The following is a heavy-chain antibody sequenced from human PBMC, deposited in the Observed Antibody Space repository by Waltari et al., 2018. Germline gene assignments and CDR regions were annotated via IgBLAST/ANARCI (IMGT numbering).Heavy chain of an antibody. D-gene: IGHD3-10*01. CDR1: GSPFTKAW. CDR3: ATDYGDFLGV. CDR2: IKSEGDGGTR. Sequence: EVQVVESGGGLVKPGGSLRLSGVVSGSPFTKAWMSWVRQAPGKGLAWVCRIKSEGDGGTRDYSAPLKGRISLSRDDSKNTVYLQMNTLKPEDTAVYFCATDYGDFLGVWGTGTTVTVFS. V-gene: IGHV3-15*01. J-gene: IGHJ6*04.